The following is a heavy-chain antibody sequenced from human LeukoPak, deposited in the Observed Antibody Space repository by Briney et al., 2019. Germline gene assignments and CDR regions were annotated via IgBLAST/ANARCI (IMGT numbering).Heavy chain of an antibody. CDR3: ARNTTEVVTAKWFDP. V-gene: IGHV4-38-2*01. CDR2: IYHSGST. J-gene: IGHJ5*02. D-gene: IGHD2-21*02. Sequence: WDTLSLTCAVSGYSISSGDYWGWIRQPPGKGLEWIGSIYHSGSTHYNPSLKSRVTISVDTSKNQFSLKLSSVTAADTAVYYCARNTTEVVTAKWFDPWGQGTLVTVPS. CDR1: GYSISSGDY.